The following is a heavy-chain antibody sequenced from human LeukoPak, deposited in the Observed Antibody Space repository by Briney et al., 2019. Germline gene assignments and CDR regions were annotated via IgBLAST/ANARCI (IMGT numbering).Heavy chain of an antibody. J-gene: IGHJ4*02. CDR1: GGSISSGGYS. D-gene: IGHD5-18*01. CDR3: ARGRTAMVTPYYFDY. CDR2: IYHSGST. Sequence: PSQTLSLTCAVSGGSISSGGYSWSWIRQPSGKGLEWIGYIYHSGSTYYNPSLKSRVTISVDRSKNQFSLKLSSVTAADTAVYYCARGRTAMVTPYYFDYWGQGTLVTVSS. V-gene: IGHV4-30-2*01.